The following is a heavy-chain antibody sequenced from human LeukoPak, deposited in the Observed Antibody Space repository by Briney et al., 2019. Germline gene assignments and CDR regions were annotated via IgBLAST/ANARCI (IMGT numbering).Heavy chain of an antibody. CDR1: GGFVNKYC. J-gene: IGHJ3*02. CDR2: IYYSGST. CDR3: ARVGCNGGSCYSDAFHI. D-gene: IGHD2-15*01. Sequence: SKTLALPRTVEGGFVNKYCCSWIRQPPRKGLEWIGYIYYSGSTNYNPSLKGRVTISVDTSKHQFSLKLSSVTATDTAVYYCARVGCNGGSCYSDAFHIWGQGTMVTVSS. V-gene: IGHV4-59*02.